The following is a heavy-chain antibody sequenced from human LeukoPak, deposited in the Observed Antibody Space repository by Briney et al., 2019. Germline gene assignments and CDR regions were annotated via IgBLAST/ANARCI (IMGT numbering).Heavy chain of an antibody. CDR1: GGSISSYY. J-gene: IGHJ6*03. CDR3: ARDRGSSSSYYMDV. V-gene: IGHV4-59*01. D-gene: IGHD6-6*01. CDR2: IYYSGST. Sequence: SQTLSLTCTVSGGSISSYYWSWIRQPPGKGLEWIGYIYYSGSTNYNPSLKSRVTISVDTSKNQFSLKLSSVTAADTAVYYCARDRGSSSSYYMDVWGKGTTVTVSS.